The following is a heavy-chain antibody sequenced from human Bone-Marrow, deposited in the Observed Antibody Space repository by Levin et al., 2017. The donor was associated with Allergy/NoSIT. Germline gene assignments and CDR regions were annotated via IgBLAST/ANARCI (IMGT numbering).Heavy chain of an antibody. D-gene: IGHD1-26*01. CDR3: ARGLGIVGSERYYFDS. V-gene: IGHV4-59*01. J-gene: IGHJ4*02. Sequence: TSSETLSLTCTVSGESMSNYYWSWIRKPPGKGLEWIGSVFYTGNTNYSPSLKSRVTTSIDTSRNQFSLRLHSVTAADTAVYYCARGLGIVGSERYYFDSWGQGTLVTVSS. CDR1: GESMSNYY. CDR2: VFYTGNT.